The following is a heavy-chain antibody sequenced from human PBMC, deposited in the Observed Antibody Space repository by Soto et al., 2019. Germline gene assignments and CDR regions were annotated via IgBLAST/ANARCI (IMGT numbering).Heavy chain of an antibody. D-gene: IGHD3-10*01. J-gene: IGHJ5*02. CDR3: AREGKFHGSGP. Sequence: ASETLSLTCTVSGGSISSYYWSWIRQPPGKGLEWIGYIYYSGSTNYNPSLKSRVTISVDTSKNQFSLKLSSVTAADTAVYYCAREGKFHGSGPWGQGTLVTVSS. V-gene: IGHV4-59*01. CDR2: IYYSGST. CDR1: GGSISSYY.